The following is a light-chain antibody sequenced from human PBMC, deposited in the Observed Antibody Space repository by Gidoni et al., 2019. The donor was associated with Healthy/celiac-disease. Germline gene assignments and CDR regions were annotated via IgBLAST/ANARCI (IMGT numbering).Light chain of an antibody. CDR3: AAWDDSLNGLWV. CDR2: SNN. CDR1: SSNIGSNT. V-gene: IGLV1-44*01. Sequence: QSVLTQPPSASGTPGQRVTIPCSGSSSNIGSNTVNWYQQLPGTGPKLFIYSNNQRPSGVPDRFSGSKSGTSASLAISGLQSEDEADYYCAAWDDSLNGLWVFGGGTKLTVL. J-gene: IGLJ3*02.